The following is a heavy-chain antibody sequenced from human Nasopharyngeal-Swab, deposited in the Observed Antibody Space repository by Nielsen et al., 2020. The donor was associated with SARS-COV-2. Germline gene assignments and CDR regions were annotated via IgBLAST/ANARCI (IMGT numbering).Heavy chain of an antibody. J-gene: IGHJ3*02. CDR1: GCVFRSYV. CDR2: ISYDGSNK. Sequence: SWASSGCVFRSYVMQLVRQAPGKGVGGVGVISYDGSNKYYADSVKGRFTISRDNSKNTLYLQLNSLSAEDTAVYYCAREGDIVVVQDAFDIWGQGTMVTVSS. CDR3: AREGDIVVVQDAFDI. V-gene: IGHV3-30*04. D-gene: IGHD2-2*01.